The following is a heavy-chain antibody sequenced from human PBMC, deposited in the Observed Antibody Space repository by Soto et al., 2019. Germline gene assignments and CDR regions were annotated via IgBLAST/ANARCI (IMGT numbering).Heavy chain of an antibody. CDR2: ISSSGSTI. J-gene: IGHJ3*02. CDR3: ARGSLRYYDSSGYYYSDAFDS. CDR1: GSTFSDYY. Sequence: GGSLRLSCAASGSTFSDYYMSWIRQAPGQGLEWVSYISSSGSTIYYADSVKGRFTISRDNAKNSLYLQMNSLRAEDTAVYYCARGSLRYYDSSGYYYSDAFDSWGQGTMVNVS. V-gene: IGHV3-11*01. D-gene: IGHD3-22*01.